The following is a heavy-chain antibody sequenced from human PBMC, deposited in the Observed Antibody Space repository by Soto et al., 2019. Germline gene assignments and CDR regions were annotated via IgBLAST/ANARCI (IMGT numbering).Heavy chain of an antibody. J-gene: IGHJ4*02. Sequence: GESLKISCKGSGYSFAGYWITWVRQKPGKGLEWMGRIDPSDSQTYYSPSFRGHVTISVTKSITTVFLQWSSLRASDTAMYYCARQIYDTDTGPNFQYYFDSWGQGTPVTVSS. D-gene: IGHD5-18*01. V-gene: IGHV5-10-1*01. CDR3: ARQIYDTDTGPNFQYYFDS. CDR2: IDPSDSQT. CDR1: GYSFAGYW.